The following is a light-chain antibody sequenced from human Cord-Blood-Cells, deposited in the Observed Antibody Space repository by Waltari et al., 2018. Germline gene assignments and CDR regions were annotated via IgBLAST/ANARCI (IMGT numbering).Light chain of an antibody. CDR2: WAS. V-gene: IGKV4-1*01. Sequence: DIVMTQSPDSLAVSLGERATINCKSSQSFLYSSNNKNYLAWYQQKPGQPPKLLIYWASTRESGVPDRFSGSGSGTDFTLTISSLQAEDVAVYYCQQYYSTPWTFGQGP. CDR3: QQYYSTPWT. J-gene: IGKJ1*01. CDR1: QSFLYSSNNKNY.